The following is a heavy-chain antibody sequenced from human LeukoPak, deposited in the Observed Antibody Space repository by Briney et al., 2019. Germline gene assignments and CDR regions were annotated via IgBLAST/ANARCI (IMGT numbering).Heavy chain of an antibody. D-gene: IGHD3-9*01. Sequence: GSLRLSCAASGFTVSSNYMSWIRQSPGKGLEWIGSLYYSGSAYYNPSLKSRVTISVDTSKSQFSLRLSSVTAADTAIYYCANYDILTASQVYYFGNWGQGTLVTVSS. CDR1: GFTVSSNY. V-gene: IGHV4-38-2*01. CDR2: LYYSGSA. CDR3: ANYDILTASQVYYFGN. J-gene: IGHJ4*02.